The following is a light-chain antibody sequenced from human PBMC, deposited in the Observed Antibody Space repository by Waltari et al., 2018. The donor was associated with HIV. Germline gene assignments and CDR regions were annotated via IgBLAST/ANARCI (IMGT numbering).Light chain of an antibody. J-gene: IGLJ2*01. CDR1: TSDVGRYYH. Sequence: QSALTQPPSASGSPGQSVTISCTGTTSDVGRYYHVSWYQQHPGKAPKLLSYEANKRPSGVPDRFSGSKSGNTASLTVSGLQAEDEAEYSCTSYAGINPVAFGGGTKLTVL. V-gene: IGLV2-8*01. CDR2: EAN. CDR3: TSYAGINPVA.